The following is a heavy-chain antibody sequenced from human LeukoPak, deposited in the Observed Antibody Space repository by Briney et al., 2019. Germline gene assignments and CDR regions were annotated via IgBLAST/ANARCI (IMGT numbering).Heavy chain of an antibody. V-gene: IGHV4-34*01. CDR3: AGGAPGIAAAGTGGAWFDP. J-gene: IGHJ5*02. CDR1: GGSFSGYY. CDR2: INHSGST. Sequence: SETLSLTCAVYGGSFSGYYWSWIRQPPGKGLEWIGEINHSGSTNYNPSLKSRVTISVDTSKNQFSLKLSSVTAADTAVYYCAGGAPGIAAAGTGGAWFDPWGQGTLVTVSS. D-gene: IGHD6-13*01.